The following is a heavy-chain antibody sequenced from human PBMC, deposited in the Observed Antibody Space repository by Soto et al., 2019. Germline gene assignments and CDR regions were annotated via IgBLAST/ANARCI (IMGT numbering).Heavy chain of an antibody. CDR1: GGSISSYY. D-gene: IGHD3-10*01. CDR2: IYYSGST. Sequence: QVQLQESGPGLVKPSETLSLTCTVSGGSISSYYWSWIRQPPGKGLGWIGYIYYSGSTNYNPSLKSRVTISVDTSKNQFSLKLSSVTAADTAVYYCARYYGGYSDYWGQGTLVTVSS. V-gene: IGHV4-59*08. J-gene: IGHJ4*02. CDR3: ARYYGGYSDY.